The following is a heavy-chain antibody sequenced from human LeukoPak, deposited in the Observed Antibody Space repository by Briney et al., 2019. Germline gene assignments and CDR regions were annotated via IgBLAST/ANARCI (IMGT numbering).Heavy chain of an antibody. CDR3: AKVPHYAAGRGVFGAFDI. Sequence: GGSLRLSCAASGFTFDDYAMHWDRQAPGKGLEWVSGISWNSGSIGYADSVKGRFTISRDNAKNSLYLQMNSLRAEDTALYYCAKVPHYAAGRGVFGAFDIWGQGTMVTVSS. V-gene: IGHV3-9*01. D-gene: IGHD6-19*01. CDR1: GFTFDDYA. CDR2: ISWNSGSI. J-gene: IGHJ3*02.